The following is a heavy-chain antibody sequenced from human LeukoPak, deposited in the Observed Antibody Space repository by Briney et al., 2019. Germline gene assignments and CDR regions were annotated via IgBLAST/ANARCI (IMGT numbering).Heavy chain of an antibody. V-gene: IGHV3-23*01. CDR1: GFTLSSYA. CDR2: ISGSGGST. J-gene: IGHJ4*02. Sequence: GGSLRLSCAASGFTLSSYAMSWVRQAPGKGLEWASAISGSGGSTYYADSVKGRFTISRDNSKNTLYLQMNSLRAEDTAVYYCAKGTHYYDFWSGYYFDYWGQGTLVTVSS. D-gene: IGHD3-3*01. CDR3: AKGTHYYDFWSGYYFDY.